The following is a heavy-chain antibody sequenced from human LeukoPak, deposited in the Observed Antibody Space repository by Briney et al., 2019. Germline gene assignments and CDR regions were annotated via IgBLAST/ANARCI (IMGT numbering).Heavy chain of an antibody. Sequence: GRSLRLSCAASGFIFSTYGMHWVRQAPGKGPEWVAVIWYDGSDKYYADSVKGRFTISRDNSKNTLFLQMNNLRAEDTAVYYCVRASGPFDIWGQGTMVTVS. CDR1: GFIFSTYG. V-gene: IGHV3-33*01. J-gene: IGHJ3*02. CDR2: IWYDGSDK. D-gene: IGHD3-10*01. CDR3: VRASGPFDI.